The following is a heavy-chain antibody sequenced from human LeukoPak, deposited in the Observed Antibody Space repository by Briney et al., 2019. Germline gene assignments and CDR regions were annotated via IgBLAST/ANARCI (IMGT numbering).Heavy chain of an antibody. Sequence: GGSLRLSCAASGLTFSSYGMHWVRQAPGKGLEWVAVIWYDGSNQDYADSVKGRFTIFRDNTKNTLYLQMNSLRAEDTAVYYCARGRGIAVAGTDYWGQGTLVTVSS. CDR2: IWYDGSNQ. V-gene: IGHV3-33*01. J-gene: IGHJ4*02. CDR1: GLTFSSYG. CDR3: ARGRGIAVAGTDY. D-gene: IGHD6-19*01.